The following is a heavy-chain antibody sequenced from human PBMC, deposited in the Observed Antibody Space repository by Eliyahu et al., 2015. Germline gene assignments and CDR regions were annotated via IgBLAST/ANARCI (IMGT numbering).Heavy chain of an antibody. CDR2: INPNTGAT. J-gene: IGHJ6*04. V-gene: IGHV1-2*02. CDR1: GYTFPDYY. D-gene: IGHD4-17*01. Sequence: QVQLMQSGAEVKKPGASVKVSCQXSGYTFPDYYLHWVRQAPGQGLEWRGWINPNTGATKSAQNFQGRVTMSGDTSFNTAYMEVTSLTSDDTAVYYCARGSGFGDYISYYGLDVWGKGTTVTVSS. CDR3: ARGSGFGDYISYYGLDV.